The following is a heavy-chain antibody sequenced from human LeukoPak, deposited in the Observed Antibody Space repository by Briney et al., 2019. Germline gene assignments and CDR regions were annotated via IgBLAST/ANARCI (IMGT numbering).Heavy chain of an antibody. D-gene: IGHD2-15*01. V-gene: IGHV3-21*01. Sequence: GGSLRLSCAASGFTFSSYSMNWARQAPGKGLEWVSSISSSSSYIYYADSVKGRFTISRDNAKNSLYLQMNSLRAEDTAVYYCARSCSGGSPSYYYYMDVWGKGTTVTVSS. CDR2: ISSSSSYI. CDR3: ARSCSGGSPSYYYYMDV. CDR1: GFTFSSYS. J-gene: IGHJ6*03.